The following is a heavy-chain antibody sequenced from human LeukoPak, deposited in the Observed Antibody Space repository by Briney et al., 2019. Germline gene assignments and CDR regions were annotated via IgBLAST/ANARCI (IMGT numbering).Heavy chain of an antibody. Sequence: GGSLRLSCAASGFAFCAVYITWIAEAPGKGLEWVSYISSSSSYTNYADSVKGRFTISRDNAKNSLYLQMNSLRAEDTAVYYCARGQADFDSWGQGTLVTVSS. CDR3: ARGQADFDS. CDR2: ISSSSSYT. V-gene: IGHV3-11*06. CDR1: GFAFCAVY. J-gene: IGHJ4*02.